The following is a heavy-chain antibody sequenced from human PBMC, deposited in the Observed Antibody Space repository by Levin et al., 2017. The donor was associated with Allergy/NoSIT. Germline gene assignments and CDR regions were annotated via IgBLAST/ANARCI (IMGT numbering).Heavy chain of an antibody. CDR2: ISWNSGSI. J-gene: IGHJ6*02. V-gene: IGHV3-9*01. CDR3: AKDYYYDRSDYNSGMDV. CDR1: GFTFDDHA. D-gene: IGHD3-22*01. Sequence: SLKISCAGSGFTFDDHAMHWVRQAPGKGLEWVSAISWNSGSIAYADSVKGRFTISRDNAKNSLYLQMNSLRPEDTALYYCAKDYYYDRSDYNSGMDVWGQGTTVIVSS.